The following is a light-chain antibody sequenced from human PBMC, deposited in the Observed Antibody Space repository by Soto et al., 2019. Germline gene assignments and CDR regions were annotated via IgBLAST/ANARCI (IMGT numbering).Light chain of an antibody. CDR1: SDNIGSNY. CDR3: AAWDDSLRGVV. Sequence: QSVLTQPPSASGTPGQRVTISCSGTSDNIGSNYVYWYQQPPGTAPKLLIFRNNQRPSGVPDRFSDSKSGTSASLAISGLRSKDAAQYFCAAWDDSLRGVVFGVGTQMTVL. CDR2: RNN. V-gene: IGLV1-47*02. J-gene: IGLJ2*01.